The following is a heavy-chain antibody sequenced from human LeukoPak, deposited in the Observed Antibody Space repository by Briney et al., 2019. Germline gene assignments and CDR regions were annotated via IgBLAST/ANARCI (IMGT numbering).Heavy chain of an antibody. V-gene: IGHV3-23*01. D-gene: IGHD6-19*01. CDR2: ISDSGGRI. J-gene: IGHJ4*02. CDR1: GFTFNSYA. Sequence: GGSLRLSCAASGFTFNSYAMTWVRQAPGKGLEWVSVISDSGGRIYYADSVKGRFTISRDNSKNTLYLQMNSLRAEDTAIYYCAKDHLPGIVVADRDYWGQGTLVTVSS. CDR3: AKDHLPGIVVADRDY.